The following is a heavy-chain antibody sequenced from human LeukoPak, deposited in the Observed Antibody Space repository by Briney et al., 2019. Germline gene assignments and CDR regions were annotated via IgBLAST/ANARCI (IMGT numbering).Heavy chain of an antibody. D-gene: IGHD1-7*01. Sequence: SVKVSCKASGGTFISYAISWVRQAPGQGLEWMGGIIPIFGTANYAQKFQGRVTITADESTSTAYMELSSLRSEDTAVYYCARGGWNYSGVDYYYGMDVWGQGTTVTVSS. CDR1: GGTFISYA. J-gene: IGHJ6*02. V-gene: IGHV1-69*13. CDR3: ARGGWNYSGVDYYYGMDV. CDR2: IIPIFGTA.